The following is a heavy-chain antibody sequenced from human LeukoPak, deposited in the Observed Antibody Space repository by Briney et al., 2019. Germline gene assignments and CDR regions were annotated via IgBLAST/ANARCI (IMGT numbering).Heavy chain of an antibody. J-gene: IGHJ4*02. D-gene: IGHD2-15*01. Sequence: GGSLRLSCAASGFTVSSNYMSWVRQAPGKGLVWVSRININGSSTIYADSVKGRFTISRDNAKNTLYLQMNNLRADDTAVYYCARDRYCSGNGCQDLGYWGQGTLVTVSS. CDR3: ARDRYCSGNGCQDLGY. V-gene: IGHV3-74*01. CDR2: ININGSST. CDR1: GFTVSSNY.